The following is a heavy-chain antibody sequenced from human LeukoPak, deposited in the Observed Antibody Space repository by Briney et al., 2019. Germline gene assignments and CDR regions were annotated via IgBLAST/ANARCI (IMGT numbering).Heavy chain of an antibody. Sequence: PGGSLRLSCAASGFTFSSYSMNWVRQAPGKGLEWVSYISSSSSTIYYADSVKGRFTISRDNAKNSLYLQMSSLRAEDTAVYYCARELSNSSGYYGYWGQGTLVTVSS. CDR3: ARELSNSSGYYGY. V-gene: IGHV3-48*04. D-gene: IGHD3-22*01. CDR2: ISSSSSTI. CDR1: GFTFSSYS. J-gene: IGHJ4*02.